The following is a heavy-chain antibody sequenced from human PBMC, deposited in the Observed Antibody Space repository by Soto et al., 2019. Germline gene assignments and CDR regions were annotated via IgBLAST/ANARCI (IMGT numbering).Heavy chain of an antibody. Sequence: GGSLRLSCRASGFTLSGYPMSWLRQAPGKGLEWLAYIRTATYGGTTEYAASVRDRFTISRDDAESIASLQMNSLKTEDTAVYYFTTVDYDILTGYPPPLQAFDIWGQGTMVTVSS. J-gene: IGHJ3*02. CDR2: IRTATYGGTT. CDR3: TTVDYDILTGYPPPLQAFDI. D-gene: IGHD3-9*01. V-gene: IGHV3-49*03. CDR1: GFTLSGYP.